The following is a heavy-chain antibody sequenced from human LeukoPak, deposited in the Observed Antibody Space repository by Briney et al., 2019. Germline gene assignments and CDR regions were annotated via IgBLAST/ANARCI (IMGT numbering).Heavy chain of an antibody. D-gene: IGHD2-2*01. Sequence: AGGSLRLSCAASGFTFSTYNMNWVRQAPGKGLEWIGEINHSGSTNYNPSLKSRVTISVDTSKNQFSLKLSSVTAADTAVYYCARKGGYCSSTSCYRGYCYYYYMDVWGKGTTVTISS. CDR3: ARKGGYCSSTSCYRGYCYYYYMDV. CDR2: INHSGST. V-gene: IGHV4-34*01. CDR1: GFTFSTYN. J-gene: IGHJ6*03.